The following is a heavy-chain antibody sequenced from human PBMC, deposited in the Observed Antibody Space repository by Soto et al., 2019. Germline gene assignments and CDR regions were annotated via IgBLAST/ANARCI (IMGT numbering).Heavy chain of an antibody. J-gene: IGHJ4*02. CDR1: GDSVYNGPNC. V-gene: IGHV4-61*01. CDR2: VFNRGRT. D-gene: IGHD3-22*01. Sequence: QVQLQESGPGLVKPSETLSLTCTVSGDSVYNGPNCWSWIRQSPGKGLEWIGYVFNRGRTNYNPSRRSRATISADAAKNQFSLELTSMTAADTAVYYCARSDGAISYYSTFWFDFWGQGILVTVSS. CDR3: ARSDGAISYYSTFWFDF.